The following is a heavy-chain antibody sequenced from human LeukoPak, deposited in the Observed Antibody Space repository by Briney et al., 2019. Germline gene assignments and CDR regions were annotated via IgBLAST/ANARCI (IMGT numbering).Heavy chain of an antibody. CDR1: GGSISSGSYY. CDR3: ARGQDYVWGSPST. Sequence: SETLSLTCTVSGGSISSGSYYWSWIRQPAGKGLEWIGRIYTSGSTNYNPSLKGRVTISVDTSKNQFSLKLSSVTAADTAVYYCARGQDYVWGSPSTWGQGTLVTVSS. D-gene: IGHD3-16*01. V-gene: IGHV4-61*02. J-gene: IGHJ5*02. CDR2: IYTSGST.